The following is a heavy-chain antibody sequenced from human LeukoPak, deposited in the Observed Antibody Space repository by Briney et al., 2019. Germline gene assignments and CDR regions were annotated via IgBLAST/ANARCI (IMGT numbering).Heavy chain of an antibody. CDR2: ISGSGGST. J-gene: IGHJ5*02. CDR3: AEGHTYGPAT. Sequence: PGGSLRLSCAASGLTFRSYAMSWVRQALGKGLEWVSSISGSGGSTYYADSVKGRFTISRDNSKNTLYLQMNSLRAEDTAVYYCAEGHTYGPATWGQGTLVTVSS. CDR1: GLTFRSYA. V-gene: IGHV3-23*01. D-gene: IGHD5-18*01.